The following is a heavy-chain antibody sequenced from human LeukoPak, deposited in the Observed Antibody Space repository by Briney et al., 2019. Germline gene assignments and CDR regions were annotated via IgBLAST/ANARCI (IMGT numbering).Heavy chain of an antibody. J-gene: IGHJ5*02. D-gene: IGHD3-10*01. CDR1: GGSFSGYY. V-gene: IGHV4-34*01. CDR3: ARITTMVRGVSPWFDP. Sequence: PSETLSPTCAVYGGSFSGYYWSWIRQPPGKGLEWIGEINHSGSTNYNPSLKSRVTISVDTSKNQFSLKLSSVTAADTAVYYCARITTMVRGVSPWFDPWGQGTLVTVSS. CDR2: INHSGST.